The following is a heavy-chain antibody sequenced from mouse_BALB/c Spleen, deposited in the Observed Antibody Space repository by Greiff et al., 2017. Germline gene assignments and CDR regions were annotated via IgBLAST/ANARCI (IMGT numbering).Heavy chain of an antibody. Sequence: VQLKQSGPELVKPGASVKISCKASGYTFTDYNMHWVKQSHGKSLEWIGYIYPYNGGTSYNQKFKGKATLTVDKSSSTAYMQLKSLTSEDSAVYYCAREGEYGNFAYWGQGTLVTVSA. CDR2: IYPYNGGT. D-gene: IGHD2-10*02. V-gene: IGHV1S29*02. CDR3: AREGEYGNFAY. CDR1: GYTFTDYN. J-gene: IGHJ3*01.